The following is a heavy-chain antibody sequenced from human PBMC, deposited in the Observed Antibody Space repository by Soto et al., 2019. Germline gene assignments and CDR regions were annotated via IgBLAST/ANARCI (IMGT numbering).Heavy chain of an antibody. D-gene: IGHD3-3*01. V-gene: IGHV3-21*01. CDR3: ARDLGHTIFGTTGYYYYYYMDV. J-gene: IGHJ6*03. CDR1: GFTFSSYS. Sequence: GGSLRLSCAASGFTFSSYSMNWVRQAPGKGLEWVSSISSSSSYIYYADSVKGRFTISRDNAKNSLYLQMNSLRAEDTAVYYCARDLGHTIFGTTGYYYYYYMDVWGKGTTVTVSS. CDR2: ISSSSSYI.